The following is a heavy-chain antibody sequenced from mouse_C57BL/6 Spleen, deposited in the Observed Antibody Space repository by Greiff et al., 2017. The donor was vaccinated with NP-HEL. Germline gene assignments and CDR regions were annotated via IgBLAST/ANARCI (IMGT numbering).Heavy chain of an antibody. V-gene: IGHV3-6*01. J-gene: IGHJ4*01. CDR1: GYSITSGYY. Sequence: EVQLQQSGPGLVKPSQSLSLTCSVTGYSITSGYYCYWIRQFPGDQLEWMGYISYAGSYNYNPSLKNRISITRDTSKNQFFLKLNSVTTEDTATYYCARDDGYYADMDDWGQGTSVTVSS. D-gene: IGHD2-3*01. CDR2: ISYAGSY. CDR3: ARDDGYYADMDD.